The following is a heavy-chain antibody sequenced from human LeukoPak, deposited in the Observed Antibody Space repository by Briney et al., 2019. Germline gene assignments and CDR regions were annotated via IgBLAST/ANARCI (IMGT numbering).Heavy chain of an antibody. Sequence: PGRSLRLSCAVSGFTFDDYAMHWVRQVPGKGLEWVSGINWNSDSIGYADSVKGRFTTSRDNAKNSLYLQMNSLRAEDTAFYYCAINGGGDSGYGSFDYWGQGTLVTVSS. CDR1: GFTFDDYA. J-gene: IGHJ4*02. CDR2: INWNSDSI. CDR3: AINGGGDSGYGSFDY. D-gene: IGHD5-12*01. V-gene: IGHV3-9*01.